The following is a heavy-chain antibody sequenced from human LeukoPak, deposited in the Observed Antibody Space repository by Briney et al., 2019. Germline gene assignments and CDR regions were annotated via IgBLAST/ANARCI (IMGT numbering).Heavy chain of an antibody. CDR1: GFTFSEYY. Sequence: PGGSLRLSCAASGFTFSEYYMSWIRQAPGKGLEWISYISNSGTTICYTDSVKGRFTISRDNAKNSLYLQVNSLRVEDTAVYYCARDFYGSRSYIDYWGQGTLVTVSP. V-gene: IGHV3-11*01. CDR3: ARDFYGSRSYIDY. J-gene: IGHJ4*02. CDR2: ISNSGTTI. D-gene: IGHD3-10*01.